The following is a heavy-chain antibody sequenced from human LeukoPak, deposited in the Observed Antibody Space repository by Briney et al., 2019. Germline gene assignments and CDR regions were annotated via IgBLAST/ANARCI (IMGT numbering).Heavy chain of an antibody. V-gene: IGHV3-74*01. D-gene: IGHD2-21*01. CDR1: GFTFSNFW. CDR3: AKGSHFAFDN. J-gene: IGHJ4*02. CDR2: INPDGTDT. Sequence: GGSLRLSCAASGFTFSNFWMHWVRQAPGMGLVWVSQINPDGTDTLYADSVKGRFTISRDNAKNTLYLQMNSLRAEDTAVYYCAKGSHFAFDNWGQGILVIVSS.